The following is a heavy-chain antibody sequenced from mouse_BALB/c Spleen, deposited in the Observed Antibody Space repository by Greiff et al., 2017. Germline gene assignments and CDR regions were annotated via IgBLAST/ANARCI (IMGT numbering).Heavy chain of an antibody. V-gene: IGHV2-2*02. D-gene: IGHD1-1*01. CDR1: GFSLTSYG. J-gene: IGHJ2*01. CDR2: IWSGGST. CDR3: ARALNYYGSTFDY. Sequence: VKLMESGPGLVQPSQSLSITCTVSGFSLTSYGVHWVRQSPGKGLEWLGVIWSGGSTDYNAAFISRLSISKDNSKSQVFFKMNSLQANDTAIYYCARALNYYGSTFDYWGQGTTLTVSS.